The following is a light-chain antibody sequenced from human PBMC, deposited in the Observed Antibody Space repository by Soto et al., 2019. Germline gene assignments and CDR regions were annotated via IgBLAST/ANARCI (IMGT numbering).Light chain of an antibody. CDR2: EGS. CDR1: SSDVGSYNF. Sequence: QSALTQPASVSGSPGQSITISCTGTSSDVGSYNFVSWYQQHPGEAPKLMIYEGSKRPSGISNRFSGSKSGNTASLTISGLQAEDEADYYCCSYATISTWVFGGGTKLTVL. V-gene: IGLV2-23*01. CDR3: CSYATISTWV. J-gene: IGLJ3*02.